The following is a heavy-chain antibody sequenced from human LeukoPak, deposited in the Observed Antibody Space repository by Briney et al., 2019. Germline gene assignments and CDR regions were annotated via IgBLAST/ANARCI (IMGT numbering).Heavy chain of an antibody. CDR2: INHSGST. CDR1: GGSFSGYY. D-gene: IGHD6-13*01. V-gene: IGHV4-34*01. CDR3: EGFEQQLGVGECYFDY. J-gene: IGHJ4*02. Sequence: LETLSLTCAVYGGSFSGYYWSWIRQPPGKGLEWTGEINHSGSTNYNPSLKSRVTISVDTSKNQFSLKLSSVTAADTAVYAREGFEQQLGVGECYFDYWGQGTLVTVSS.